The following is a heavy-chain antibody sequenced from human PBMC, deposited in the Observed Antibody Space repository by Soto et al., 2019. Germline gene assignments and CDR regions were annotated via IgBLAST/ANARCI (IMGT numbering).Heavy chain of an antibody. CDR1: GFTFGDYA. D-gene: IGHD3-3*01. J-gene: IGHJ4*02. V-gene: IGHV3-49*03. Sequence: GGSLRLSCTASGFTFGDYAMSWFRQAPGKGLEWVGFIRSKAYGGTTEYAASVKGRFTISRDDSKSIAYLQMNSLKTEDTAVYYCTRSSDYYDFWSGYYLASEFDYWGQGTLVTVSS. CDR2: IRSKAYGGTT. CDR3: TRSSDYYDFWSGYYLASEFDY.